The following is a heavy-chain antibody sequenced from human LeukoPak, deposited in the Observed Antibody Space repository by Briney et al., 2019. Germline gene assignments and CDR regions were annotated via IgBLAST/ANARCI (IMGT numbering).Heavy chain of an antibody. Sequence: SETMSLTCAVYVGSFSGYYWSWIRQPPGKGLEWIGEINHSGSTNYNSSLKSRVTISVDTSKNQFSLKLSSVTAADTAVYYCARGYYGSGSHCCHMDVWGKGTTITVS. V-gene: IGHV4-34*01. J-gene: IGHJ6*03. CDR1: VGSFSGYY. D-gene: IGHD3-10*01. CDR2: INHSGST. CDR3: ARGYYGSGSHCCHMDV.